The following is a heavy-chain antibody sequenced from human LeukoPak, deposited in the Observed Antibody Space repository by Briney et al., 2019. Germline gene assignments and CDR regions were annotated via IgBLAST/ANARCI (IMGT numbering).Heavy chain of an antibody. D-gene: IGHD1-20*01. CDR1: GFTFEDYG. V-gene: IGHV3-20*04. Sequence: GGSLRLSCAASGFTFEDYGMSWVRQAPGKGLEWVSGINWNGGSTGYADSVKGRFTISRDNAKNSLYLQMNSLRAEDTALYYCARVRDRYNWNDFDYWGQGTLVTVSS. CDR3: ARVRDRYNWNDFDY. J-gene: IGHJ4*02. CDR2: INWNGGST.